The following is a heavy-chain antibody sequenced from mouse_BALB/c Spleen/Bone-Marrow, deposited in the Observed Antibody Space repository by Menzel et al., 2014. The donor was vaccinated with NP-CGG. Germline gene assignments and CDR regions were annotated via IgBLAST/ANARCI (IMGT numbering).Heavy chain of an antibody. D-gene: IGHD1-1*01. Sequence: VQVVESGAELMKPGASVKISCKATGYTFSNYWIDWMKQRPGHGLEWIGEILPGSGTANYNEKFKGKATFTADTSSNTAYMQLSSLTSEDSALYYCARASVVPYYFDFWGQGTTLTVSS. CDR1: GYTFSNYW. V-gene: IGHV1-9*01. CDR2: ILPGSGTA. J-gene: IGHJ2*01. CDR3: ARASVVPYYFDF.